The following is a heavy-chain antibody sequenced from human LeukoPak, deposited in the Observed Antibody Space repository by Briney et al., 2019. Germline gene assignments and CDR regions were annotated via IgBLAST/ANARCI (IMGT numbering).Heavy chain of an antibody. D-gene: IGHD5-18*01. CDR2: INPNSGGT. Sequence: ASVKVSCKASGYTFTGYYMHWVRQAPGQGLEWMGRINPNSGGTNYAQKFQGRVTMTRDTSISTAYMELSRLRSDDTAVYYCARGGEGYSYGVYYFDYWGQGTLVTVSS. J-gene: IGHJ4*02. CDR1: GYTFTGYY. V-gene: IGHV1-2*02. CDR3: ARGGEGYSYGVYYFDY.